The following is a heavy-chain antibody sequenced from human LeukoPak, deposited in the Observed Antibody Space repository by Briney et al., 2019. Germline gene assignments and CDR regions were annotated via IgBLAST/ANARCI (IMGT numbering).Heavy chain of an antibody. Sequence: SETLSLTCTVSGGSISSSSYYWGWIRQPPGKGLEWIGRIYTSGSTNYNPSLKSRVTMSVDTSKNQFSLKLSSVTAADTAVYYCASSMGIAVAGPEGGYFDYWGQGTLVTVSS. CDR1: GGSISSSSYY. CDR3: ASSMGIAVAGPEGGYFDY. CDR2: IYTSGST. V-gene: IGHV4-39*07. J-gene: IGHJ4*02. D-gene: IGHD6-19*01.